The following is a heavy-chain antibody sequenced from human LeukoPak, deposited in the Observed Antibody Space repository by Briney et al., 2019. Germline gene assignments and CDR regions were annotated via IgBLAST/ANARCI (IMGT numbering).Heavy chain of an antibody. CDR2: IYSGGST. Sequence: GGSLRLSCAASGFTVSSNYMSWVRQAPGKGLEWVSVIYSGGSTYYADSVKGRFTISRDNAKNSLYLQMSSLRAEDTAVYYCARDRGSDWPLYYGLDVWGQGTTVTVSS. J-gene: IGHJ6*02. D-gene: IGHD3-9*01. CDR3: ARDRGSDWPLYYGLDV. V-gene: IGHV3-66*01. CDR1: GFTVSSNY.